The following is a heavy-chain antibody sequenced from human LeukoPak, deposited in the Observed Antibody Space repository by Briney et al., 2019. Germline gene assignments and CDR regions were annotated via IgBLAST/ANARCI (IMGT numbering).Heavy chain of an antibody. J-gene: IGHJ4*02. D-gene: IGHD6-19*01. Sequence: SGPTLVKPTQTLTLTRTFSGFSLSTSGVGVGWIRQPPGKALEWLALIYWDDDKLYSPSLKSRLTITKDTSKNQVVLTMTNMDPVDTATYYCAHQWLVHYFDYWGQGTLVTVSS. CDR3: AHQWLVHYFDY. CDR1: GFSLSTSGVG. CDR2: IYWDDDK. V-gene: IGHV2-5*02.